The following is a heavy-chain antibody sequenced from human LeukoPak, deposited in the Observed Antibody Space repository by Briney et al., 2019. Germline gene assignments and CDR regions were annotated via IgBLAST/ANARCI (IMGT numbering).Heavy chain of an antibody. V-gene: IGHV5-51*01. CDR3: ARDLMVYAGYNWFDP. Sequence: GESLKISCKGSGYSFTSYWIGWVRQMPGKGLEWMGIIYPGDSDTRYSPSFQGQVTISADKSISTAYLQWSSLKASDTAMYYCARDLMVYAGYNWFDPWGQGTLVTVSS. CDR1: GYSFTSYW. CDR2: IYPGDSDT. J-gene: IGHJ5*02. D-gene: IGHD2-8*01.